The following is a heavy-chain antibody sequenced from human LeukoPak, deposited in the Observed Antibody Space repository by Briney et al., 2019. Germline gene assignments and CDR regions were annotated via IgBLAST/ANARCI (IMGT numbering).Heavy chain of an antibody. CDR3: ARGSPPDY. V-gene: IGHV3-11*05. J-gene: IGHJ4*02. Sequence: PGGSLRLSCAASGFIFSDYYMSWIRQAPGKGLDWLSYISSSSIYTSYADSVKGQFTISRDNAKNSLYLQLNSLRAEDTAVYYCARGSPPDYWGQGTLVTVSS. D-gene: IGHD2-15*01. CDR1: GFIFSDYY. CDR2: ISSSSIYT.